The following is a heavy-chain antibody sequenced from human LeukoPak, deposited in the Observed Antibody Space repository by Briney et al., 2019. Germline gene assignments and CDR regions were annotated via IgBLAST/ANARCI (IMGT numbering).Heavy chain of an antibody. Sequence: PGGSLRLSCAASGFTFSSYAMHWVRQAPGKGLEWVAVISYDGSNKYYADSVKGRFTISRDNSKNTLYLQMNSLRAEDTAVYYCAREVATWLAFDIWGQGTMVTVSS. CDR1: GFTFSSYA. CDR3: AREVATWLAFDI. V-gene: IGHV3-30-3*01. J-gene: IGHJ3*02. D-gene: IGHD5-12*01. CDR2: ISYDGSNK.